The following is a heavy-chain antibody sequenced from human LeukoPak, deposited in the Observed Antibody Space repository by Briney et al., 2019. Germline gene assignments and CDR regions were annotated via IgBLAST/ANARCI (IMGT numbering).Heavy chain of an antibody. V-gene: IGHV3-53*01. CDR1: GFNFRNAW. J-gene: IGHJ4*02. D-gene: IGHD3-22*01. CDR2: IYSGGST. Sequence: GGSLRLSCTASGFNFRNAWMSWVRQAPGKGLEWVSVIYSGGSTYYADSVKGRFTISRDNSKNTLYLQMNSLRAEDTAVYYCASSPGARYYYDSSGYLGYWGQGTLVTVSS. CDR3: ASSPGARYYYDSSGYLGY.